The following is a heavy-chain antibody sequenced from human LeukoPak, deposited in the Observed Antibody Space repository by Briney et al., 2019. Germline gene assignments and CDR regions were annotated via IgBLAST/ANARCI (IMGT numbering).Heavy chain of an antibody. Sequence: GGSLRLSCAASGFTFSSYAMSWVCQAPGKGLEWVANIKQDGSEKYYGDSVKGRFTISRDNVKNSLHLQINSLRAEDTAVYYCARHPFGDFDYWGQGTLVTVSS. CDR2: IKQDGSEK. D-gene: IGHD3-10*01. J-gene: IGHJ4*02. CDR1: GFTFSSYA. CDR3: ARHPFGDFDY. V-gene: IGHV3-7*01.